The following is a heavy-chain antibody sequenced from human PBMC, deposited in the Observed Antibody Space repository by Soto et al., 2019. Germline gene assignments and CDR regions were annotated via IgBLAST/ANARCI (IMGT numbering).Heavy chain of an antibody. CDR1: GFTFSSYG. J-gene: IGHJ6*02. CDR2: IWYDGSNK. CDR3: ARDGTNWNYDYDYYGMDV. V-gene: IGHV3-33*01. Sequence: QVQLVESGGGVVQPGRSLRLSCAASGFTFSSYGMHWVRQAPGKGLEWVAVIWYDGSNKYYADSVKGRFTISRDNSKNTLYLQMNSLRAEDTAVYYCARDGTNWNYDYDYYGMDVWGQGTTFTVSS. D-gene: IGHD1-7*01.